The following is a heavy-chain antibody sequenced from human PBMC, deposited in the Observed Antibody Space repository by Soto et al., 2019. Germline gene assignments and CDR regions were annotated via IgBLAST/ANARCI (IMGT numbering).Heavy chain of an antibody. V-gene: IGHV1-69*02. CDR3: SSSRYCAGYCCYLYWTFDL. J-gene: IGHJ2*01. D-gene: IGHD2-21*02. CDR1: GGTFSSYT. CDR2: IIPILGIA. Sequence: QVQLVQSGAEVKKPGSSVKVSCKASGGTFSSYTISWVRQAPGQGLEWMGRIIPILGIANYAQKFQGRITIPADKSMSIVYTEQSRLRSEGTAVYYCSSSRYCAGYCCYLYWTFDLWGRGTLVTVSS.